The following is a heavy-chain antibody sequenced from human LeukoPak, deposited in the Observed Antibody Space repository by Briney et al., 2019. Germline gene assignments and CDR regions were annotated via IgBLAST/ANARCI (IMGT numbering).Heavy chain of an antibody. CDR3: ARGGRGWSNFDY. V-gene: IGHV3-13*01. CDR1: GFTFSSYD. Sequence: GGSLRLSCAASGFTFSSYDLHWVRQSTGKGLEWVSAIGPAGDTYYPGSVKGRFTIFRENAKNSLYLQMNSLRAEDTAVYYCARGGRGWSNFDYWGQGTLVTVSS. D-gene: IGHD6-19*01. CDR2: IGPAGDT. J-gene: IGHJ4*02.